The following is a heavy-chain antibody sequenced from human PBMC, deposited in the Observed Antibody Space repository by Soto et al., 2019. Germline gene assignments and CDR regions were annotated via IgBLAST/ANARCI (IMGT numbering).Heavy chain of an antibody. D-gene: IGHD1-26*01. Sequence: ASVKVCCKASGYTFSAYAIHWVRQAPGQRLEWMGWINAGNGNTKYSQKFQGRVTMTRDTSTSKVYMELSSPRSEDTAVYYCASNSGSYLNELDYWGQGTLVTVSS. CDR1: GYTFSAYA. J-gene: IGHJ4*02. CDR3: ASNSGSYLNELDY. CDR2: INAGNGNT. V-gene: IGHV1-3*01.